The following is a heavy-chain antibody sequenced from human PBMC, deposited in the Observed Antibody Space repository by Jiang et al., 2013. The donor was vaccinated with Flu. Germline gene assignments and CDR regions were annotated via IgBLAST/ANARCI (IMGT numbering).Heavy chain of an antibody. V-gene: IGHV5-51*01. CDR1: GYSFTSYW. D-gene: IGHD4-17*01. Sequence: GAEVKKPGESLRISCKGSGYSFTSYWIGWVRQMPGKGLEWMGIIYPGDSDTRYSPSFQGQVTISADKSISTAYLQWSSLKASDTAMYYCARHGMGLREVLHWFDPWGQGTLVTVSS. CDR3: ARHGMGLREVLHWFDP. J-gene: IGHJ5*02. CDR2: IYPGDSDT.